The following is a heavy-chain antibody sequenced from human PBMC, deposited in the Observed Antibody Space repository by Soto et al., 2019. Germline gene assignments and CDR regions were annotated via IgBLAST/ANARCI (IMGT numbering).Heavy chain of an antibody. CDR3: ARDGYDYVWGSYRYRGPHPPVY. J-gene: IGHJ4*02. V-gene: IGHV3-21*01. D-gene: IGHD3-16*02. CDR1: GFTFSSYS. Sequence: PGGSLRLSCAASGFTFSSYSMNWVRQAPGKGLEWVSSISSSSSYIYYADSVKGRFTISRDNAKNSLYLQMNSLRAEDTAVYYCARDGYDYVWGSYRYRGPHPPVYWGQGTLVPVSS. CDR2: ISSSSSYI.